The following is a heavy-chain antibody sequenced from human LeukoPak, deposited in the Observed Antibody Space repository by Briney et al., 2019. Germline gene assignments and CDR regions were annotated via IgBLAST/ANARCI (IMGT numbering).Heavy chain of an antibody. J-gene: IGHJ5*02. Sequence: PSETLSLTCTVSGGSISSYYWSWIRQPPGKGLEWIGYIYYSGSTNYNPSLKSRVTISVDTSKNQFSLKLSSVTAADTAVYYCARDAGSYYKTGFDPWGRGTLVTVSS. CDR2: IYYSGST. CDR1: GGSISSYY. V-gene: IGHV4-59*01. CDR3: ARDAGSYYKTGFDP. D-gene: IGHD3-10*01.